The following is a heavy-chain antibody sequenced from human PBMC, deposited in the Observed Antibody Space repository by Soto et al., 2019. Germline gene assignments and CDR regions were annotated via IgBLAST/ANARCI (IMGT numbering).Heavy chain of an antibody. CDR3: PRGENYGSARDVFEH. V-gene: IGHV1-18*04. CDR2: LNTGDGNT. Sequence: QVLLVQSGAEVKKPGASVKVSCKASGYSFSTYGVSWVRQAPGQGLEWMGWLNTGDGNTAYAQKLQGRITLTTDTSTTTAYMVLRRQRSDDTAIYYWPRGENYGSARDVFEHWRQGSLVTVSS. J-gene: IGHJ4*02. CDR1: GYSFSTYG. D-gene: IGHD3-10*01.